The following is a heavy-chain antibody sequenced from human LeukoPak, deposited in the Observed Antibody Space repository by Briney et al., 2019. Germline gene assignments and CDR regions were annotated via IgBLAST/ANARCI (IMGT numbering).Heavy chain of an antibody. CDR1: GGTFSSYA. CDR2: IIPIFGTA. D-gene: IGHD6-19*01. CDR3: ARGHRARPRAVAGTGEDY. Sequence: SVKVSCKASGGTFSSYAISWVRQAPGQGLEWMGGIIPIFGTANYAQKFQGRVTITTDESTSTAYMELSSLRSEDTAVYYCARGHRARPRAVAGTGEDYWSQGTLVTVSS. V-gene: IGHV1-69*05. J-gene: IGHJ4*02.